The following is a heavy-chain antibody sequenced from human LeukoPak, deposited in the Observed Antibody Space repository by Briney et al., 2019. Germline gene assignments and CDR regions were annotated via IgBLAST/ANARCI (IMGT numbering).Heavy chain of an antibody. CDR3: ASGTYLYYFDY. D-gene: IGHD1-26*01. Sequence: GGSLRLPCAASGFTFNSFGMHWVRQAPGKGLEWVAVISFDGSSKYYADSVKGRITISRDNSRNTLYLQMNGLRAEDTAMYYCASGTYLYYFDYWGQGDLVTVSS. CDR2: ISFDGSSK. J-gene: IGHJ4*02. CDR1: GFTFNSFG. V-gene: IGHV3-30*03.